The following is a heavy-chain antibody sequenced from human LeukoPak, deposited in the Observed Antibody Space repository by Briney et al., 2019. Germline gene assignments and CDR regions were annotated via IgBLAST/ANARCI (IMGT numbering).Heavy chain of an antibody. CDR1: GGTFSCYA. D-gene: IGHD2-15*01. V-gene: IGHV1-69*05. J-gene: IGHJ4*02. Sequence: SVKVSFKASGGTFSCYAISWVRQAPGQGLEWMGRIIPIFGTANYAQKFQGRVTITTDESTSTAYMELSSLRSEDTAVYYCARAYCSGGSCYSALDYWGQGTLVTVSS. CDR3: ARAYCSGGSCYSALDY. CDR2: IIPIFGTA.